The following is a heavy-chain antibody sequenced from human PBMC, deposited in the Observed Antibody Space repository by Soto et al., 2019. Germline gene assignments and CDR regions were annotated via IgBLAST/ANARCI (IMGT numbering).Heavy chain of an antibody. CDR1: GYTFTSYD. CDR2: MNPNSGYT. J-gene: IGHJ6*03. V-gene: IGHV1-8*01. Sequence: QVQLVQSGAEVKKPGASVKVSCKASGYTFTSYDINWVRQATGQGLEWMGWMNPNSGYTGYAQKFQGRVTMTRNTSISTAYMELSSLRSEDTAVYYCARGVTGERDIVVVPAAENYYYYYYMDVWGKGTTVTVSS. D-gene: IGHD2-2*01. CDR3: ARGVTGERDIVVVPAAENYYYYYYMDV.